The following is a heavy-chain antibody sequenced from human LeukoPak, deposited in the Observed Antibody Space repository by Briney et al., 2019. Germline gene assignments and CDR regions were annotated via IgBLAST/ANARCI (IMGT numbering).Heavy chain of an antibody. CDR1: GFTFSSYA. CDR3: AKDRSGYYDSSGDAFDI. CDR2: ISGSGGST. J-gene: IGHJ3*02. Sequence: GGSLRLSCAASGFTFSSYAMSWVRQAPGKGLEWVSAISGSGGSTYYADSVKGRFTISRDNSKNTLYLQMNSLRAEDTAVYYCAKDRSGYYDSSGDAFDIWGQGTMVTVSS. V-gene: IGHV3-23*01. D-gene: IGHD3-22*01.